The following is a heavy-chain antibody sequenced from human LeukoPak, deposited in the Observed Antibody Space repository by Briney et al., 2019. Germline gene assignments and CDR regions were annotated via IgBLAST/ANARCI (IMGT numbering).Heavy chain of an antibody. Sequence: PGGSLRLSCAASGFTFTDYWMSWVRQAPGKGLEWVANIKRDGSEKYYVDSVKGRFTISRDNAKNSLYLQMNSLRTEDTAVYYCARGQGSWYGGYFDYWGQGTLVTVSS. D-gene: IGHD6-13*01. V-gene: IGHV3-7*01. J-gene: IGHJ4*02. CDR1: GFTFTDYW. CDR3: ARGQGSWYGGYFDY. CDR2: IKRDGSEK.